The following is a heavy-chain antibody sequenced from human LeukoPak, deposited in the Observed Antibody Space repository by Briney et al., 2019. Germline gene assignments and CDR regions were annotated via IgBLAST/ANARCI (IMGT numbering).Heavy chain of an antibody. D-gene: IGHD3-22*01. CDR3: AKGPYDSSGYYSEY. CDR2: ISGSGGST. V-gene: IGHV3-23*01. Sequence: GGSLGLSCAASGFTFSSYAMSWVRQAPGKGLEWVSAISGSGGSTYYADSVKGRFTISRDNSKNTLYLQMNSLRVEDMAVYYCAKGPYDSSGYYSEYWGQGTLVTVSS. CDR1: GFTFSSYA. J-gene: IGHJ4*02.